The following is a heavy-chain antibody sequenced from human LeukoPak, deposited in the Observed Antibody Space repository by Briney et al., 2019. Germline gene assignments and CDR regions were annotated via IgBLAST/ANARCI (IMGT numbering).Heavy chain of an antibody. CDR2: ISYDAKNE. CDR3: ARAVVGAYDAFDI. J-gene: IGHJ3*02. CDR1: GFTFSSYG. Sequence: GRSLRLSCAASGFTFSSYGMHWVRQAPGKGLEWVAVISYDAKNEYYTDSVKGRFTISRDNAKNSLYLQMNSLRAEDTAVYYCARAVVGAYDAFDIWGQGTMVTVSS. V-gene: IGHV3-30*03. D-gene: IGHD1-26*01.